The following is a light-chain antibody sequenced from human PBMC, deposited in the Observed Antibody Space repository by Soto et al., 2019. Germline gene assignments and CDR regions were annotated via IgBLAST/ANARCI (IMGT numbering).Light chain of an antibody. CDR2: QTS. V-gene: IGKV3-11*01. J-gene: IGKJ1*01. CDR1: QYINTR. CDR3: HQRQSWPRT. Sequence: EIVLTQSPATLSSFPGDRVPLSCRASQYINTRLAWYQHRPGQAPRLLIYQTSIRAAGIPARFSASGSGTDFPLTIRDVQPEDFALYYCHQRQSWPRTFGQGTKVDI.